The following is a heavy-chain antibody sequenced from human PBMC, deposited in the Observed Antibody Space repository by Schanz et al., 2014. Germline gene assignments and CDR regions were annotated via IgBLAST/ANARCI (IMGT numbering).Heavy chain of an antibody. Sequence: EVQLLESGGGLVQPGGSLRLSCAASGFTFSSYALHWVRQAPGKGPEWVANIKHDGSVKDYVDSVEGRFTISRDNAKRSLFLQMNSLRVEDTAVYFCVSQTGSPNYWGQGTLVTVSS. CDR3: VSQTGSPNY. V-gene: IGHV3-7*02. CDR1: GFTFSSYA. J-gene: IGHJ4*02. D-gene: IGHD6-13*01. CDR2: IKHDGSVK.